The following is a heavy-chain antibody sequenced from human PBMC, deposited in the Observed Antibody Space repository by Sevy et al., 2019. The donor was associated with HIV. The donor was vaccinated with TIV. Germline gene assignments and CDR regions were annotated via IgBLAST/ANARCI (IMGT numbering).Heavy chain of an antibody. CDR3: ARSPPVVVVPSAPSWFDP. D-gene: IGHD2-2*01. Sequence: SETLSLTCAVHDGSFSGYYWNWIRQLPGKGLEWIGEINEGGITYYNPSLKSRVTISVDTSKKQFSLKLNSVTAADTAVYFCARSPPVVVVPSAPSWFDPWGQGTLVTVSS. V-gene: IGHV4-34*01. CDR1: DGSFSGYY. CDR2: INEGGIT. J-gene: IGHJ5*02.